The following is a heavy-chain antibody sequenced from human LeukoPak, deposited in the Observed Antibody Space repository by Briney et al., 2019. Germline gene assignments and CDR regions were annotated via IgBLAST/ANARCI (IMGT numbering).Heavy chain of an antibody. Sequence: ASVKVSFKASGYTFTIYGISWVRQAPGQGLEWMGWISGFNGNTKYEQKFQGRVTMTTDTSTTTAYMELSSLRSEDTAVYYCARVPQGSSWPYYFDYWGQGTLVTVSS. D-gene: IGHD6-13*01. J-gene: IGHJ4*02. CDR2: ISGFNGNT. CDR1: GYTFTIYG. CDR3: ARVPQGSSWPYYFDY. V-gene: IGHV1-18*01.